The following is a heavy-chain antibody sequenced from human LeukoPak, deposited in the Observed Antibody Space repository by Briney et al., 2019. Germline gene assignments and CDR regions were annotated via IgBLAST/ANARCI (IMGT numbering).Heavy chain of an antibody. CDR3: ARTTRYYDFWSGYYKDYYYGMDV. V-gene: IGHV3-30*04. CDR2: ISYDGSNK. D-gene: IGHD3-3*01. CDR1: GFTFSSYA. J-gene: IGHJ6*02. Sequence: GGSLRLSCAASGFTFSSYAMHWVRQAPGKGLEWVAVISYDGSNKYYADSVKGRFTISRDNSKNTLYLQMNSLRAEDTAVYYCARTTRYYDFWSGYYKDYYYGMDVWGQGTTVTVSS.